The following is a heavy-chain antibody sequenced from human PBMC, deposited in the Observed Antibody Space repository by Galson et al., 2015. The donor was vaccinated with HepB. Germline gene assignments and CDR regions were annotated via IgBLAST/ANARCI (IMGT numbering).Heavy chain of an antibody. D-gene: IGHD5-12*01. CDR2: IRSKPDNYGT. CDR3: IRRWRSSDDWEDY. J-gene: IGHJ4*02. V-gene: IGHV3-73*01. Sequence: SLRLSYAASGFIFSGSAMHWVRQASGKGLEWVGRIRSKPDNYGTGYAASVRGRFTISRDDSKNMAYLEMNSLKTEDTAVYYCIRRWRSSDDWEDYWGQGTLVTVSS. CDR1: GFIFSGSA.